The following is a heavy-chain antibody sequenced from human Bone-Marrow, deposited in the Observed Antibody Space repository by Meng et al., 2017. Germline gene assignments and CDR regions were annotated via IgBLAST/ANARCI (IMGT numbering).Heavy chain of an antibody. D-gene: IGHD3-22*01. V-gene: IGHV4-59*12. Sequence: SETLSLTCTVPGGSISSYYWTWIRQPPGKGLEWIGYSYYSGSTNYNPSLKSRATISVDTSKNQFSLKLSSVTAADTAVYYCARDYYDSSGYWGGIDYWGQGTLVTVSS. CDR1: GGSISSYY. CDR2: SYYSGST. CDR3: ARDYYDSSGYWGGIDY. J-gene: IGHJ4*02.